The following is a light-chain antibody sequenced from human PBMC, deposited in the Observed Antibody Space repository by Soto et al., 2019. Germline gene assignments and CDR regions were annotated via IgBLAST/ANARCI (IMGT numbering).Light chain of an antibody. CDR1: SSDVGSYNL. Sequence: QSALTQPASVSGSPGQSITISCTGTSSDVGSYNLVSWYQQHPGKVPKLMISEVNKRPSGVSDRFSGSKSGNTASLTISRLQADDEADYYCCSFANNHYGFGGGTKLTVL. V-gene: IGLV2-23*02. CDR2: EVN. J-gene: IGLJ2*01. CDR3: CSFANNHYG.